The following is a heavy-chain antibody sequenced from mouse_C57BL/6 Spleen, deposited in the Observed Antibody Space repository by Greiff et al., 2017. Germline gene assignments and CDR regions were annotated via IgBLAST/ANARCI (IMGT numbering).Heavy chain of an antibody. CDR2: IHPSDSDT. J-gene: IGHJ4*01. D-gene: IGHD5-1*01. CDR3: ARSKSNYAMDY. Sequence: QVQLQQPGAELVKPGASVKVSCKASGYTFTSYWMHWVKQRPGQGLEWIGRIHPSDSDTNYNQKFKGKATLTVDKSSSTAYMQLSSLTSEDSAVYYCARSKSNYAMDYWGQGTSVTVSS. CDR1: GYTFTSYW. V-gene: IGHV1-74*01.